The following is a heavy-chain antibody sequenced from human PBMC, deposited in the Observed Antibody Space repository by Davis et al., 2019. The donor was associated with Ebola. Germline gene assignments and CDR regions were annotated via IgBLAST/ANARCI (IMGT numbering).Heavy chain of an antibody. CDR3: TTDGRDGYNRFDY. Sequence: GESLKISCAASGFTFSNAWMSWVRQAPGKGLEWVGRIKSKTDGGTTDYAAPVKGRFTISRDDSKNTLYLQMNSLKTEDTAVYYCTTDGRDGYNRFDYWGQGTLVTVSS. CDR1: GFTFSNAW. D-gene: IGHD5-24*01. J-gene: IGHJ4*02. CDR2: IKSKTDGGTT. V-gene: IGHV3-15*01.